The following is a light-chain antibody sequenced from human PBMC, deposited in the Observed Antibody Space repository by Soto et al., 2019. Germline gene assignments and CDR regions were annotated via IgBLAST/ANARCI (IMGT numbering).Light chain of an antibody. CDR1: QSVGSY. J-gene: IGKJ5*01. V-gene: IGKV3-20*01. CDR2: GAS. CDR3: QQYGSSPT. Sequence: EIVLTQSPGTLSLSPGERATLSCRASQSVGSYLAWYQHKPGQAPRLLIYGASSRATGIPDRFSGSGSGTDFTLTISRLEPEDFAVYYCQQYGSSPTFGQGTRLEIK.